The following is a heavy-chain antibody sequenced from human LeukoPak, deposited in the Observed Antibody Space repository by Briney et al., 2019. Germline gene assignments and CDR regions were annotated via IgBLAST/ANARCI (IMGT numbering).Heavy chain of an antibody. V-gene: IGHV3-23*01. CDR3: AKDDAWLQYGN. D-gene: IGHD5-24*01. J-gene: IGHJ4*02. Sequence: GGSLRLSCAASGFTFNIHGMSWVRQAPGKGLEWVSAINGGGGTYYANSVRGRFTISRDNSKNTLYLQMSSLRAEDTAIYYCAKDDAWLQYGNWGRGTLVTVSS. CDR1: GFTFNIHG. CDR2: INGGGGT.